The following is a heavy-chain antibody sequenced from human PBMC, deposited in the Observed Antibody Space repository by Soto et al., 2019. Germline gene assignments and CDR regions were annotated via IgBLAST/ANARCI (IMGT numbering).Heavy chain of an antibody. J-gene: IGHJ2*01. V-gene: IGHV3-33*01. CDR3: ARAHDYGGNPPHPWYFDL. Sequence: QVQLVESGGGVVQPGRSLRLSCAASGFTFSSYGMHWVRQAPGKGLERVAVIWYDGSNKYYADSVKGRFTISRDNSKNTLYLQMNSLRAEDTAVYYCARAHDYGGNPPHPWYFDLWGRGTLVTVSS. CDR1: GFTFSSYG. CDR2: IWYDGSNK. D-gene: IGHD4-17*01.